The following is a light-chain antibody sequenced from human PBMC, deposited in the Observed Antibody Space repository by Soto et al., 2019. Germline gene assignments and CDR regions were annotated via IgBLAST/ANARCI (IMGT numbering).Light chain of an antibody. CDR3: QSYDSSLSGVI. V-gene: IGLV1-40*01. CDR1: SSNIGAGYD. J-gene: IGLJ2*01. Sequence: QAVVTQPPSVSGVPGQRVTISCTGGSSNIGAGYDVEWYQQLPGTAPKVLIYGNSDRPSGVPDRFSGSTSGTSASLAITGLQADDEADYYCQSYDSSLSGVIFGGGTKLTVL. CDR2: GNS.